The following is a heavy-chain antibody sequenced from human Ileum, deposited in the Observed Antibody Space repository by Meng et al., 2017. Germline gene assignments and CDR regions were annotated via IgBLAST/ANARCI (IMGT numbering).Heavy chain of an antibody. CDR3: AKDPDELDS. CDR2: ISSSARNT. Sequence: GERVGSGGGLVQPGGSLRLSCAASGFIFSSSGMNWVRQAPGKGLEWVSSISSSARNTYYADSVMGRFTISRDNSKNTVYLQMTSLRVEDTAVYYCAKDPDELDSWGQGTLVTVSS. J-gene: IGHJ4*02. V-gene: IGHV3-23*04. CDR1: GFIFSSSG.